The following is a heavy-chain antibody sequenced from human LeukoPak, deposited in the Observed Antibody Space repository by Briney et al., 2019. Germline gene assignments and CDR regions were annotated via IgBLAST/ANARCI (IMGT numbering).Heavy chain of an antibody. J-gene: IGHJ6*03. CDR3: ASLYGSGSFMWGRVVTRARYYMDV. Sequence: SETLSLTCTVSGGSISSSSYYWGWIRQPPGKGLEWIGSIYYSGSTYYNPSLKSRVTISVDTSKNQFSLKLSSVTAADTAVYYCASLYGSGSFMWGRVVTRARYYMDVWGKGTTVTISS. D-gene: IGHD3-10*01. CDR2: IYYSGST. CDR1: GGSISSSSYY. V-gene: IGHV4-39*01.